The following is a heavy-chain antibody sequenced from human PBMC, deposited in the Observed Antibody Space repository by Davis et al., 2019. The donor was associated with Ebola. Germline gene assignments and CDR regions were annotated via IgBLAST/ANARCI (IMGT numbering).Heavy chain of an antibody. CDR1: GFSFSNFW. V-gene: IGHV3-30-3*01. CDR2: ISYDGSNK. CDR3: ARSGALRD. J-gene: IGHJ4*02. Sequence: GESLKISCAASGFSFSNFWMHWVRQAPGKGLEWVAVISYDGSNKYYADSVKGRFTISRDNSKNTLYLQMNSLRAEDTAVYYCARSGALRDWGQGTLVTVSS.